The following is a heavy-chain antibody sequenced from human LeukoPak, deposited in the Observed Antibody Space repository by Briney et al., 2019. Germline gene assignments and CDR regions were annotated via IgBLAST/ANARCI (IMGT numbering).Heavy chain of an antibody. CDR2: ISSRGDDT. V-gene: IGHV3-23*01. CDR1: GFTFSSYW. CDR3: AKHRRSTLVTAYFDS. D-gene: IGHD2-21*02. Sequence: GGSLRLSCAVSGFTFSSYWMSWVRQAPGKGLEWVSSISSRGDDTSYADSVKGRFTISRDNSKNTLYLQLNSLRVDDAAIYYCAKHRRSTLVTAYFDSWGQGTLVTVSS. J-gene: IGHJ4*02.